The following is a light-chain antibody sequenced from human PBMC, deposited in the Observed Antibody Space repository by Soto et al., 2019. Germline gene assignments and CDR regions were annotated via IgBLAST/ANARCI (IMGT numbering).Light chain of an antibody. J-gene: IGKJ3*01. CDR1: QSISSW. Sequence: DIQMTQSPSTLSASVGERVTITCRASQSISSWLAWYQQKPGKAPKLLIYDASSLESGVPSRFSGSGSGTEFTLTISSLQPDDFATYYCQQDNSYFTFGPGTKVDIK. CDR2: DAS. CDR3: QQDNSYFT. V-gene: IGKV1-5*01.